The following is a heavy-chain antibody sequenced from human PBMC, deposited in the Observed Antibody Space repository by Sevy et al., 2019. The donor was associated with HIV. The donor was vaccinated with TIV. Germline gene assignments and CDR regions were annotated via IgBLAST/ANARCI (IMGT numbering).Heavy chain of an antibody. J-gene: IGHJ6*02. Sequence: ASVKVSCKASGYTLNDYGISWVRQAPGQGLAWIGWVTTYEDSTNYAHNFQGRVTLTTDTSTNTAYMELRSLRSDDTAVYYCARVDPYYEFGDVWGQGTTVTVSS. V-gene: IGHV1-18*01. CDR3: ARVDPYYEFGDV. D-gene: IGHD3-3*01. CDR2: VTTYEDST. CDR1: GYTLNDYG.